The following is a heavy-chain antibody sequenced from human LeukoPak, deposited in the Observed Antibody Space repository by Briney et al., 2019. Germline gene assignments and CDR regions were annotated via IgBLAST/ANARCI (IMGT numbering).Heavy chain of an antibody. J-gene: IGHJ1*01. CDR2: IIPIFGTA. V-gene: IGHV1-69*01. Sequence: SVKVSCKASGGTFSSYAISWVRQAPGQGLEWTGGIIPIFGTANYAQKFQGRVTITADESTSTAYMEPSSLRSEDTAVYYCARISKTSEYFQHWGQGTLVTVSS. CDR3: ARISKTSEYFQH. CDR1: GGTFSSYA.